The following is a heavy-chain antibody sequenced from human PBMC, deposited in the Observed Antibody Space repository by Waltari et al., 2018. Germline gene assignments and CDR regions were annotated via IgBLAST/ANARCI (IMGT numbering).Heavy chain of an antibody. CDR3: ARGNSSSYIYYYMDV. J-gene: IGHJ6*03. CDR2: INPNSGGT. Sequence: QVQLVQSGAEVKKPGASVKVSCKASGYTFTGYYMHWVRQAPGQGLEWMGWINPNSGGTNYAQKFQGRVTMTRDTSISTAYMELSRLRSDDTAVYYCARGNSSSYIYYYMDVWGKGTTVTISS. D-gene: IGHD6-13*01. V-gene: IGHV1-2*02. CDR1: GYTFTGYY.